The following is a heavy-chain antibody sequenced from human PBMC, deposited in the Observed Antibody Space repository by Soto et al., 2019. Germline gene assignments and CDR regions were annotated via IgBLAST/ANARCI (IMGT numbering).Heavy chain of an antibody. CDR2: IYPGDSDT. Sequence: PVESLKISCKGSGYIFTSYWICCGLQMPGKGLEWMGIIYPGDSDTRYSPSFQGQVTISADKSISTAYLQWSSLKASDTAMYYCARGEGQQLVSWFDPWGQGTLVTVSS. CDR3: ARGEGQQLVSWFDP. D-gene: IGHD6-6*01. V-gene: IGHV5-51*01. CDR1: GYIFTSYW. J-gene: IGHJ5*02.